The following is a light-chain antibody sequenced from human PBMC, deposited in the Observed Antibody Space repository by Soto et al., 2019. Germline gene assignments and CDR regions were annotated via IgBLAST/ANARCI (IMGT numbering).Light chain of an antibody. CDR3: SSYAGSYHWI. Sequence: QSVLTQPPSASGSPGQSLTISCTGTSSDVGFYNFVSWYQQRPGKAPKLVIYDVTKRPSGVPDRFSGSKSGNTAALTISGLQAEDEAEYFCSSYAGSYHWILGSGTKVTVL. J-gene: IGLJ1*01. CDR2: DVT. V-gene: IGLV2-8*01. CDR1: SSDVGFYNF.